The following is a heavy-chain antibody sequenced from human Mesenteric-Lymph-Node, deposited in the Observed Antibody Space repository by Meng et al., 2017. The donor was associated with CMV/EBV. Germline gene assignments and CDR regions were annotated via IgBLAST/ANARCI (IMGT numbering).Heavy chain of an antibody. D-gene: IGHD3-3*01. V-gene: IGHV3-30*04. Sequence: GESLKISCAASGFSFSNYAMQWVRQAPGKGLEWVTVISYDGSNKYYADSVKGRFTISRDNSRNTLYLQMSSLRAEDTAVYYCTRDFPPYYDSWGTGADSWGQGTLVTVSS. CDR3: TRDFPPYYDSWGTGADS. CDR1: GFSFSNYA. J-gene: IGHJ4*02. CDR2: ISYDGSNK.